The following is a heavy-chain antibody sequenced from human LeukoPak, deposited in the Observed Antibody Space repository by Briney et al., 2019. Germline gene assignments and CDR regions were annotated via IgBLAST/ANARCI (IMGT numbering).Heavy chain of an antibody. D-gene: IGHD5-24*01. J-gene: IGHJ4*02. Sequence: GGSLRLSCAASGFTFSGSAMQWVRQASGKGLEWVGRIRSKAHSYATVYAASEKGRFTIPRDDSNNTAYLQMNSLKTEDTAVYYCTGSRDGYKFDYWGQGTLVTVSS. CDR1: GFTFSGSA. CDR3: TGSRDGYKFDY. CDR2: IRSKAHSYAT. V-gene: IGHV3-73*01.